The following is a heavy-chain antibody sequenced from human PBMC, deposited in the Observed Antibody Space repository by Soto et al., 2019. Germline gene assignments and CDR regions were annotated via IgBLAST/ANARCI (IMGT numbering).Heavy chain of an antibody. Sequence: ASVKVSCKASGFTFISSAMQWVRQARGQRLEWIGWIVVGSGHTNYAQKFQERVTITRDMSTSTAYMELSSLRSEDTAVYYCAATIIAVSGTGYYGMDVWGQGTKVTVS. CDR2: IVVGSGHT. D-gene: IGHD6-19*01. CDR3: AATIIAVSGTGYYGMDV. CDR1: GFTFISSA. J-gene: IGHJ6*02. V-gene: IGHV1-58*02.